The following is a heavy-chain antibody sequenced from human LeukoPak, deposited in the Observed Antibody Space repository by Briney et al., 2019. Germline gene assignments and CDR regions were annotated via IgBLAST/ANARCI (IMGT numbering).Heavy chain of an antibody. Sequence: PGRTLRLSCAASGFTFDDYAMHWVRQAPGKGLEWVSGISWNSGSIGYADSVKGRFTISRDNAKNSLYLQMNSLRAEDMALYYCARASGPGIALAGTFYWGQGTLVTVSS. V-gene: IGHV3-9*03. D-gene: IGHD6-19*01. J-gene: IGHJ4*02. CDR2: ISWNSGSI. CDR3: ARASGPGIALAGTFY. CDR1: GFTFDDYA.